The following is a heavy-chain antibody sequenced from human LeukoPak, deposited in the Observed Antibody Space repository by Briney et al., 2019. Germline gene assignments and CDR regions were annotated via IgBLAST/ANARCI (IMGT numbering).Heavy chain of an antibody. D-gene: IGHD3-10*01. CDR3: ARGPTLWLNFDH. Sequence: PSETLSLTCTVSGGSISSYYWSWIRQPPGKGLEWIGTIYHSGTTYDNPSLKRRVTISVDTSKNQLSLNLTSVTAADTAVYFCARGPTLWLNFDHWGQGALITVSS. V-gene: IGHV4-59*04. CDR1: GGSISSYY. CDR2: IYHSGTT. J-gene: IGHJ4*02.